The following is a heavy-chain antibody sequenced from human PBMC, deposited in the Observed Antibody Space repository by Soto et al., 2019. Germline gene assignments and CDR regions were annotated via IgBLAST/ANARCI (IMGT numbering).Heavy chain of an antibody. D-gene: IGHD3-3*01. CDR2: IDSYGSAT. J-gene: IGHJ4*02. CDR3: ARGWVEGLSRQPPNAY. CDR1: GFTFSRYW. V-gene: IGHV3-74*01. Sequence: GGSLRLSCAASGFTFSRYWMHWVRQAPGKGLVWVSRIDSYGSATSQVDSVEGRFTISRDNAENTLYLQMNSLRAEDTAVYYCARGWVEGLSRQPPNAYWGKGTLVTVSS.